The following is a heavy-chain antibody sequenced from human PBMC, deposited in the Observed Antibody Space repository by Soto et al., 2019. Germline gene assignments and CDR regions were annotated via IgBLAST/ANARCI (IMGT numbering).Heavy chain of an antibody. CDR1: VFTFSSYG. CDR3: ARAKYYYDSSGIMDV. Sequence: GSLRLSCAASVFTFSSYGMHWVRQAPGKGLEWVAVIWYDGSNKYYADSVKGRFTISRDNSKNTLYLQMNSLRAEDTAVYYCARAKYYYDSSGIMDVWGQGTTVTVSS. D-gene: IGHD3-22*01. J-gene: IGHJ6*02. V-gene: IGHV3-33*01. CDR2: IWYDGSNK.